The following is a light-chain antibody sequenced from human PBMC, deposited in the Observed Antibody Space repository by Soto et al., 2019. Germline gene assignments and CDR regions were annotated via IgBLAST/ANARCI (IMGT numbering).Light chain of an antibody. Sequence: QSALTQPASVSGSPGQSFTISCTGTSSDVGAYHSVSWYQQHPGKAPKLIIFDVSNRPSGVSNRFSGSKSGNTASLTISGLQAEDEADYYCSSFTDTGTVMFGGGT. CDR3: SSFTDTGTVM. CDR2: DVS. J-gene: IGLJ3*02. CDR1: SSDVGAYHS. V-gene: IGLV2-14*03.